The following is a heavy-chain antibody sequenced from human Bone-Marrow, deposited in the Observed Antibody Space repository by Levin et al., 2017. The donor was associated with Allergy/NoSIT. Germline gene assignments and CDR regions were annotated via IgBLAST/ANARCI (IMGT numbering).Heavy chain of an antibody. J-gene: IGHJ4*02. V-gene: IGHV5-10-1*01. CDR3: ARSVLGYCSSTSCYPESYFDY. Sequence: GESLKISCKGSGYSFTSYWISWVRQMPGKGLEWMGRIDPSDSYTNYSPSFQGHVTISADKSISTAYLQWSSLKASDTAMYYCARSVLGYCSSTSCYPESYFDYWGQGTLVTVSS. CDR1: GYSFTSYW. CDR2: IDPSDSYT. D-gene: IGHD2-2*01.